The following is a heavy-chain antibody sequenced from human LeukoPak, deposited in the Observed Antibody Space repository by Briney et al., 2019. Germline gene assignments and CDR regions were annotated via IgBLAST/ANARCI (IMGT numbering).Heavy chain of an antibody. V-gene: IGHV4-61*02. D-gene: IGHD4-23*01. J-gene: IGHJ4*02. CDR1: GGSISSGSYY. CDR3: ARNPGGTSGYYFDY. Sequence: SETLSLTCNVSGGSISSGSYYWSWIRQHAGKGLEWIGRIYTSGSTNYNSSLESRVTISADTSKNQFSLKLTSVTAADTAVYYCARNPGGTSGYYFDYWGQGTLVTVSS. CDR2: IYTSGST.